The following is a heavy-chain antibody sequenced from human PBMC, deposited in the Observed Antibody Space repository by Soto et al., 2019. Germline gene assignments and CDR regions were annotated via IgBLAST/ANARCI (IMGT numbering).Heavy chain of an antibody. J-gene: IGHJ4*02. CDR3: AKRDAGSGRSPPLINY. CDR1: GFTVSSYS. Sequence: EVQLLESGGGLVQPGGSLRLSCAASGFTVSSYSMNWGRQAPGKGLEWVASVGGGGDNTFYADSVKGRFTISRDDYQNPLYLQMNRLIAEDTAVDLCAKRDAGSGRSPPLINYWGQGTLVTVSS. D-gene: IGHD3-10*01. CDR2: VGGGGDNT. V-gene: IGHV3-23*01.